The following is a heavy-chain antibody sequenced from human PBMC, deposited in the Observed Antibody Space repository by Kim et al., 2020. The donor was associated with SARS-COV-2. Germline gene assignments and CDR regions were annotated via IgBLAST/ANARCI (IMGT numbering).Heavy chain of an antibody. D-gene: IGHD3-9*01. J-gene: IGHJ4*02. CDR3: ARGILTRRFDY. V-gene: IGHV4-34*01. CDR2: T. Sequence: TNYNPSLKSRVTISVDTSKNQFSLKLSSVTAADTAVYYCARGILTRRFDYWGQGTLVTVSS.